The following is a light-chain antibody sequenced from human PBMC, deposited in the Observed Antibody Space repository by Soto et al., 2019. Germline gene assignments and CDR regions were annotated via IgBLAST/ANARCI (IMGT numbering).Light chain of an antibody. CDR1: SRDVGAYSS. CDR2: EVT. J-gene: IGLJ1*01. Sequence: SVLTQPPSASGSPGQSVTVSCAGTSRDVGAYSSVAWYQQHPGKAPKLIIYEVTKRPSGVPDRFSGARSGNTAFLTVSGLQADGEADYYCSAHAGSNNYVFGTGTKVTVL. CDR3: SAHAGSNNYV. V-gene: IGLV2-8*01.